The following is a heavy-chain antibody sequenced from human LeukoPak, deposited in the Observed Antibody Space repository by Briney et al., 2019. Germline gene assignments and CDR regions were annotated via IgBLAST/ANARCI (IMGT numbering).Heavy chain of an antibody. CDR3: GKDEQGFGMQTPH. CDR1: GFDFSSYA. V-gene: IGHV3-23*01. D-gene: IGHD1-14*01. CDR2: ITGSGGST. Sequence: PGGSLRLSCAASGFDFSSYAVSWVRQAPGKGLEWVSAITGSGGSTYYADSVKGRFTVSRDNPRNTLYLQMDSLRAEDTAVYYCGKDEQGFGMQTPHWGQGTLVTVSS. J-gene: IGHJ4*02.